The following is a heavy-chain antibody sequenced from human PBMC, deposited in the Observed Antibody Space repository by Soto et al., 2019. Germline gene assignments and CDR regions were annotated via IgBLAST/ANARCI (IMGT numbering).Heavy chain of an antibody. CDR2: ISYDGSNK. V-gene: IGHV3-30*18. J-gene: IGHJ6*02. Sequence: GALRLSCAASGFTFSTYGMHWVRQAPGKGLEWVAVISYDGSNKYYADSVKGRFTISRDNSKNTLYLQMNSLRAEDTAVYYCAKDLVGSSWEDMDVWGQGTTVTVSS. CDR1: GFTFSTYG. CDR3: AKDLVGSSWEDMDV. D-gene: IGHD6-13*01.